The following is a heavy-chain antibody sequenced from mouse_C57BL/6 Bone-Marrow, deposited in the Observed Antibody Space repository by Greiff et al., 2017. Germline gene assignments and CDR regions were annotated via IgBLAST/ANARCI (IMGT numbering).Heavy chain of an antibody. Sequence: EVKLMESGGDLVKPGGSLKLSCAASGFTFSSYGMSWVRQTPDKRLEWVATISSGGSYTYYPDSVKGRFTIARDNAKNTLYLQMSSLKSEDTAMYYWARRGNDDGEGDAMDYWGQGTSVTVSA. CDR1: GFTFSSYG. D-gene: IGHD2-4*01. CDR3: ARRGNDDGEGDAMDY. J-gene: IGHJ4*01. V-gene: IGHV5-6*02. CDR2: ISSGGSYT.